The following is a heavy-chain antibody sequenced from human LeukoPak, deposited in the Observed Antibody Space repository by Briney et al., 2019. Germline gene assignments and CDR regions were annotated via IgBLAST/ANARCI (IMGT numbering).Heavy chain of an antibody. CDR2: INPNSGGT. CDR3: ARVSIVGAGEADY. Sequence: ASVKVSCKASGYTFTGYYMHWVRQAPGQGLEWMGWINPNSGGTNYAQKFQGGVTMTRDTSISTAYMELSRLRSDDTAVYYCARVSIVGAGEADYWGQGTLVTVSS. J-gene: IGHJ4*02. D-gene: IGHD1-26*01. CDR1: GYTFTGYY. V-gene: IGHV1-2*02.